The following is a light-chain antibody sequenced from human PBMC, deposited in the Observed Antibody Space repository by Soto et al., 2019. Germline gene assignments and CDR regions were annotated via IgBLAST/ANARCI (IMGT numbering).Light chain of an antibody. CDR3: QQYNVVSPS. Sequence: DIQMTQSPSSLSASVGDRVTITCRASQDISIYLNWFQQKPGKAPKLLIYDASNLEKGVPSRFTGSGSGTDFTSTINSLQHDEFVTYYCQQYNVVSPSFGQGTRLEI. J-gene: IGKJ2*01. CDR1: QDISIY. CDR2: DAS. V-gene: IGKV1-33*01.